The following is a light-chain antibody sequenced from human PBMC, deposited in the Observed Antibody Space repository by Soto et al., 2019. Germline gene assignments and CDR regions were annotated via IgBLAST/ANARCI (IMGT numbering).Light chain of an antibody. V-gene: IGKV3-20*01. Sequence: EIVLTQSPGTLSLSPGERATLACRASQSVTRNYLAWYRQKPGQAPRLLIYAASSRATGTADRFSGSGSGTDFTTTISRLEPEDFAMYFCQHYGSSPFTFGQGSKLEIK. CDR1: QSVTRNY. J-gene: IGKJ2*01. CDR3: QHYGSSPFT. CDR2: AAS.